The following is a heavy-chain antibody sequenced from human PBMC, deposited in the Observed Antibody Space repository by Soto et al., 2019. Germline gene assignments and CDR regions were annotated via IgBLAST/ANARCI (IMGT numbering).Heavy chain of an antibody. Sequence: TGGSLRLSCAASGFTFRSFTMNWVRQAPGKGLEWVSTISSNSAYIYSTDALRGRFTISRDNAKNSLHLQMNSLRAEDTAVYYCTRDASRDSSARGWFDPWGPGTLVSVSS. CDR3: TRDASRDSSARGWFDP. CDR1: GFTFRSFT. J-gene: IGHJ5*02. D-gene: IGHD6-13*01. CDR2: ISSNSAYI. V-gene: IGHV3-21*01.